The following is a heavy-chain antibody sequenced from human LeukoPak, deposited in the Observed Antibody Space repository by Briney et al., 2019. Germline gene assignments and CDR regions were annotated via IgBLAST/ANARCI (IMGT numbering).Heavy chain of an antibody. Sequence: ASVKVSCKASGYTFTSYYMHWVRQAPGQGLEWMGIINPSGGSTSYAQKFQGRVTMTRDMSTSTVYMELSSLRSEDAAVYYCARRAVGNSHYYSMDVWGKGTTVTVSS. CDR2: INPSGGST. CDR1: GYTFTSYY. CDR3: ARRAVGNSHYYSMDV. V-gene: IGHV1-46*01. J-gene: IGHJ6*03. D-gene: IGHD6-19*01.